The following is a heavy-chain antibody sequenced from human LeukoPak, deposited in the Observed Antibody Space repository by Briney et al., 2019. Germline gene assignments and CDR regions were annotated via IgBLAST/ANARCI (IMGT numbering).Heavy chain of an antibody. V-gene: IGHV4-39*01. Sequence: PSETLSLTCTVSGGSISSYYWGWIRQPPGKGLEWVGTIYYTGSTYYNPSLKSRVTLSMDTSKNQFSLKVNSVTATDTGVYYCARHGAGGVMVRGVHYWGQGTLVTVSS. CDR1: GGSISSYY. J-gene: IGHJ4*02. D-gene: IGHD3-10*01. CDR3: ARHGAGGVMVRGVHY. CDR2: IYYTGST.